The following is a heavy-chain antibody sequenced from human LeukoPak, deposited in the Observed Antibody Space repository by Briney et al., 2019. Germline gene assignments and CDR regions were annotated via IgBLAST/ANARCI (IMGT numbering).Heavy chain of an antibody. Sequence: GGSLRLSCTASGFAFSNYAMNWVRQAPGKGLEWVSVIRSSGSGGSTCYADSVKGRFTISRDNSKNTLYLQMNSLRAEDTAVYYCAKRIGAAAGRYFDYWGQGTLVTVSS. CDR3: AKRIGAAAGRYFDY. D-gene: IGHD6-13*01. V-gene: IGHV3-23*01. J-gene: IGHJ4*02. CDR2: IRSSGSGGST. CDR1: GFAFSNYA.